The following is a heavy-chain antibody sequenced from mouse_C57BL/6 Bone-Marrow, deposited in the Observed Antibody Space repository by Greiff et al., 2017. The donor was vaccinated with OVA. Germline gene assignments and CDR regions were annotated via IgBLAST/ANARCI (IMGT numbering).Heavy chain of an antibody. CDR1: GYTFTSYT. D-gene: IGHD2-13*01. Sequence: VKLMESGAELARPGASVKMSCKASGYTFTSYTMHWVKQRPGQGLEWIGYINPSSGYTKYNQKFKDKATLTADKSSSTAYMQLSSLTSEDSAVYYCARDGPRLLWCLYWYFDVWGTGTTVTVSS. J-gene: IGHJ1*03. V-gene: IGHV1-4*01. CDR2: INPSSGYT. CDR3: ARDGPRLLWCLYWYFDV.